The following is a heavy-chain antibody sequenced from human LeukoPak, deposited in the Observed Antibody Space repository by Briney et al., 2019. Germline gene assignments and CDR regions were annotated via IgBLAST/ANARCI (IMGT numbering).Heavy chain of an antibody. Sequence: SETLSLTCTVSGGSISSRSYYWGWIRQPPGKGLEWIGSIYYSGKTYYNPSLKSRVTISVDTSKNQFSLKLSSVTAADTAVYYCARQLMSGGAGDPWGQGTLVTVSS. V-gene: IGHV4-39*07. CDR3: ARQLMSGGAGDP. CDR1: GGSISSRSYY. D-gene: IGHD2-15*01. J-gene: IGHJ5*02. CDR2: IYYSGKT.